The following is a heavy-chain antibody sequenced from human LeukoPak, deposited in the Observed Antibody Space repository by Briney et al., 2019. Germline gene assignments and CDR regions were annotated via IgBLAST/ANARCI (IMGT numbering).Heavy chain of an antibody. CDR2: IYHSGST. CDR1: GYSISSGYY. CDR3: ARDPVVGATSAPDDY. D-gene: IGHD1-26*01. Sequence: SETLSLTCTVSGYSISSGYYWGWIRKPPGKGLEWIGSIYHSGSTYYNPSLKSRVTISVDTSKNQFSLKLSSVTAADTAVYYCARDPVVGATSAPDDYWGQGTLVTVSS. J-gene: IGHJ4*02. V-gene: IGHV4-38-2*02.